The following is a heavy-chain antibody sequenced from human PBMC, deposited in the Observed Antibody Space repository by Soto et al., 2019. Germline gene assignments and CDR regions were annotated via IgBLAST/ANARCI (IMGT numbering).Heavy chain of an antibody. D-gene: IGHD3-22*01. Sequence: EVQLVESGGALVQPGGSLKLSCAASGFTFSGSAMHWVRQAYGKGLEWVGHIRSKPNNYATAYAASLEGRFTISRDDSKNTAYLQMNSLKTEDTAVYYCTNQFYYDSSGYYGGDYYYYGMDVWGQGTTVTVSS. CDR1: GFTFSGSA. CDR2: IRSKPNNYAT. CDR3: TNQFYYDSSGYYGGDYYYYGMDV. J-gene: IGHJ6*02. V-gene: IGHV3-73*02.